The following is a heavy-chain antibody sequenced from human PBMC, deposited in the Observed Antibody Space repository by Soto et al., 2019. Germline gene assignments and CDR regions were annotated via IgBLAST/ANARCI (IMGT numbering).Heavy chain of an antibody. CDR3: ARDGDVGVLSGYYTGFGLFDY. D-gene: IGHD3-3*01. CDR2: IWYDGSNK. V-gene: IGHV3-33*01. CDR1: GFTFSSYG. J-gene: IGHJ4*02. Sequence: QVQLVESGGGVVQPGRYLRLSCAASGFTFSSYGMHCVRQAPGKGLEWVAVIWYDGSNKYYADSVKGRFTISRDNSKNTLYLQMNSLRAEDTAVYYCARDGDVGVLSGYYTGFGLFDYWGQGTLVTVSS.